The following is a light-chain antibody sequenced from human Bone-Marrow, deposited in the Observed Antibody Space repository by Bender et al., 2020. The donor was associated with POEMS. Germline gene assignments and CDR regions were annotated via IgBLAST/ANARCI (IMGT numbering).Light chain of an antibody. CDR2: EGS. V-gene: IGLV2-14*01. CDR1: SSDVGGYNY. J-gene: IGLJ3*02. Sequence: QSALTQPASVSGSPGQSITISCTGTSSDVGGYNYVSWYQQHPGKAPKLMIYEGSKRPSGVSKRYAGSKSANAATRTIAGRQAEDEADYYCSSYTSSKVFGGGTKLTVL. CDR3: SSYTSSKV.